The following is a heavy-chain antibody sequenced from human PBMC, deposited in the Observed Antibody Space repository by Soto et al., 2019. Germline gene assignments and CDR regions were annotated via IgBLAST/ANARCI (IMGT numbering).Heavy chain of an antibody. D-gene: IGHD2-2*01. CDR1: GYTFTSDD. CDR3: ARGTVPHH. Sequence: ASLXVSFKASGYTFTSDDINWVRQATGQGLEWXRWMNXNSGNTAYAQXXQGRVTMTXKTSTSTAYMELSSMRYEDTAVYYCARGTVPHHWGKGTLVTVYS. J-gene: IGHJ1*01. CDR2: MNXNSGNT. V-gene: IGHV1-8*01.